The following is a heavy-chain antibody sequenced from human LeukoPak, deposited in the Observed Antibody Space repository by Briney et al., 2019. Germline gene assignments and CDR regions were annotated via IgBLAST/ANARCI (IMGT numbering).Heavy chain of an antibody. Sequence: GGSLRLSCAASGFTFRSYEMNWVRQAPGKGLEWISYISSSGDTKYYADSVKGRLTISRDNAKNSLYLQMNSLRGEDAAVYYCARIRGYYCDYWGQGTLVTVSS. CDR1: GFTFRSYE. J-gene: IGHJ4*02. CDR3: ARIRGYYCDY. V-gene: IGHV3-48*03. CDR2: ISSSGDTK.